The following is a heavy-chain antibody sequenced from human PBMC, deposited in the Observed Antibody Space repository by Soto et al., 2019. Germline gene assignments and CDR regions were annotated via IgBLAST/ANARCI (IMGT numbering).Heavy chain of an antibody. D-gene: IGHD3-16*01. CDR2: LLRSGSSA. V-gene: IGHV3-23*01. J-gene: IGHJ5*02. Sequence: GGSLRLSCAASGFTFRNYAMTWARQAPGKGLEWVSSLLRSGSSAYYADSVRGRFTISSDTSANSLYLQMDNLRAEDTAIYYCATDDISGAGIWLMDSWGQGTVVTVSS. CDR3: ATDDISGAGIWLMDS. CDR1: GFTFRNYA.